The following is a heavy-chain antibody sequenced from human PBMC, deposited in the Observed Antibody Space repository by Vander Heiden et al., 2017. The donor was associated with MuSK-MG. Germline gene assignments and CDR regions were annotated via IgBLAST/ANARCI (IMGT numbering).Heavy chain of an antibody. Sequence: VHLLESGGGLVQPGGSLRLSCAASVFTFSSYAMGWVRQDPGKGLEWVSAISGSGGSTYYADSVKGRFTISRDNSKNTLYLQMNSLRAEDTAVYYCAKEAAAGTWSYFDYWGQGTLVTVSS. D-gene: IGHD6-13*01. J-gene: IGHJ4*02. CDR2: ISGSGGST. V-gene: IGHV3-23*01. CDR1: VFTFSSYA. CDR3: AKEAAAGTWSYFDY.